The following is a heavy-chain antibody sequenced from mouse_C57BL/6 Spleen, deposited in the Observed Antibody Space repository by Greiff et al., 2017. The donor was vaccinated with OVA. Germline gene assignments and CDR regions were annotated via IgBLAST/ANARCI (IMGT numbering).Heavy chain of an antibody. J-gene: IGHJ2*01. Sequence: EVKVVESGGGLVKPGGSLKLSCAASGFTFSSYTMSWVRQTPEKRLEWVATISGGGGNTYYPDSVKGRFTISRDNAKNTLYLQMSSLRSEDTALYYCARHGDYYGSSYYFDYWGQGTTLTVSS. CDR1: GFTFSSYT. V-gene: IGHV5-9*01. D-gene: IGHD1-1*01. CDR3: ARHGDYYGSSYYFDY. CDR2: ISGGGGNT.